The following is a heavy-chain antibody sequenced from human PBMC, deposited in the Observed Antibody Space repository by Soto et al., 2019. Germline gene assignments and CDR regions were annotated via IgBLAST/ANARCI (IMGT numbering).Heavy chain of an antibody. CDR3: AHKGAGYRGFKY. CDR1: GFSLSTSGVG. Sequence: QITLKESGPTLVKPTQTLTLACTFSGFSLSTSGVGVGWIRQPPGKPLEWLAPIYWDDDKRYSPSLKSRLTITKDTAKSQVVLTVTNMDPVDTATDSCAHKGAGYRGFKYRGHGTPVTVSS. V-gene: IGHV2-5*02. J-gene: IGHJ4*01. D-gene: IGHD5-12*01. CDR2: IYWDDDK.